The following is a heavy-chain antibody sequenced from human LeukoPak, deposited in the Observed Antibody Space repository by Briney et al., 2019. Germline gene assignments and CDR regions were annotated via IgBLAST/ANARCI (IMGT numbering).Heavy chain of an antibody. CDR2: ISGNGANS. CDR3: ARRGGTNGWGDFDY. CDR1: GFSFSTYT. J-gene: IGHJ4*02. D-gene: IGHD3-10*01. Sequence: GGSLRLSCAASGFSFSTYTMNWVRQAPGKGLEWVSSISGNGANSFYADSVQGRLTISRDNSKNPMSLHMNGLRAEDTAIYFCARRGGTNGWGDFDYWGQGILVTASS. V-gene: IGHV3-23*01.